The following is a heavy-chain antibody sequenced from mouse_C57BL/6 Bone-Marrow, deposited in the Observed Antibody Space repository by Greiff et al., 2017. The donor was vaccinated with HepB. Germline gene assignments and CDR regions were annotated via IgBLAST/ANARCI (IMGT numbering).Heavy chain of an antibody. CDR1: GYAFTNYL. Sequence: QVQLQQSGAELVRPGTSVKVSCKASGYAFTNYLIEWVKQRPGQGLEWIGVINPGSGSTNYNEKFKGKATLTADKSSRTAYMQLSSQTSEDSAVYLCARVSNYGSSGFDYWGQGTTRTVAS. CDR2: INPGSGST. CDR3: ARVSNYGSSGFDY. J-gene: IGHJ2*01. V-gene: IGHV1-54*01. D-gene: IGHD1-1*01.